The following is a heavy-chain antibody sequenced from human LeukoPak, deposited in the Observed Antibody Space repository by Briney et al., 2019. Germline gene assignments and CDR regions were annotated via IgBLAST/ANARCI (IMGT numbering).Heavy chain of an antibody. CDR1: WFTLSSYA. CDR2: LSYVGSNK. V-gene: IGHV3-30-3*01. CDR3: ARGVGHHYDSSGYYDDFDY. J-gene: IGHJ4*02. Sequence: GRALRLSCGASWFTLSSYAFHWGRHAPGQGLEWGGGLSYVGSNKYYADSVKGRFTISRDNSKNTLYLQMNSLRAEDTAVYYCARGVGHHYDSSGYYDDFDYWGQGTLVTVSS. D-gene: IGHD3-22*01.